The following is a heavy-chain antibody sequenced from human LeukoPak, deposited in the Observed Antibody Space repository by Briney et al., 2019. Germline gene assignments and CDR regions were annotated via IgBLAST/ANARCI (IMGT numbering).Heavy chain of an antibody. V-gene: IGHV1-69*01. CDR2: IIPIFGTT. D-gene: IGHD5-18*01. CDR1: GGTFSSYA. CDR3: ARVDGYSYGHVGFDY. Sequence: SVKVSCKASGGTFSSYAISWVRQAPGQGLEWMGGIIPIFGTTNYAQKFQGRVTITADESTSTAYMELSSLRSEDTAVYYCARVDGYSYGHVGFDYWGQGTLVTVSS. J-gene: IGHJ4*02.